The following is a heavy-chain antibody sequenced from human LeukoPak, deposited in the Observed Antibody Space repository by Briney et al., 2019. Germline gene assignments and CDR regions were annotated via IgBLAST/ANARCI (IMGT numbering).Heavy chain of an antibody. J-gene: IGHJ3*02. D-gene: IGHD4-17*01. V-gene: IGHV3-74*01. CDR1: GFTFSSYW. Sequence: GGSLRLSCAASGFTFSSYWMHWVRQAPGKGLVWVSRINGDGTSTDYADSVKGRFSISRDNAKNTLYLQMNSLRSEDTAVYYCAKGPHSDYSDHTDSFDIWGQGTMVTVSS. CDR3: AKGPHSDYSDHTDSFDI. CDR2: INGDGTST.